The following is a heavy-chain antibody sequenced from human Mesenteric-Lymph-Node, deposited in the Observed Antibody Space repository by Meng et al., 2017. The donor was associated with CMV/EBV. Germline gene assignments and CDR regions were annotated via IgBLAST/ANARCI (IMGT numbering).Heavy chain of an antibody. Sequence: YGGAVSRGVDYWSWIRQHPGKGKEGNGNTYYSSRAYYNHSRKCIVTRSIDTSKNQFSLKLSSVTAADSAEYYSSRGGGLNQLGLNDYWGQGTLVTVSS. CDR1: GGAVSRGVDY. J-gene: IGHJ4*02. D-gene: IGHD1-14*01. CDR2: TYYSSRA. V-gene: IGHV4-31*01. CDR3: SRGGGLNQLGLNDY.